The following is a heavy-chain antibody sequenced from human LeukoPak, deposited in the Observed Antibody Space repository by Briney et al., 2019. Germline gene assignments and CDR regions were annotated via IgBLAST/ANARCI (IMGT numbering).Heavy chain of an antibody. D-gene: IGHD6-13*01. V-gene: IGHV3-23*01. CDR1: GFTFSSYA. J-gene: IGHJ4*02. CDR2: ISGSGAGT. CDR3: TRLAAAGPLFDY. Sequence: GGSLRLSCAASGFTFSSYAMGWVRQAPGKGLEWVSAISGSGAGTYYADSVKGRFTLARDNSKNTLYLQMNSLKTEDTAVYYCTRLAAAGPLFDYWGQGTLVTVSS.